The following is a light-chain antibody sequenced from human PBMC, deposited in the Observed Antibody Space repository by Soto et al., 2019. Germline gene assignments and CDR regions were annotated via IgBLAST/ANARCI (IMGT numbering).Light chain of an antibody. Sequence: ESVLTQYPATLSLSPGERATLCCRASQSVSSYLAWYQQKPGQAPRLLIYDASNRATGIPDRFSGSGSGTDFTLTISSLEPEEFAVYYCQQRSNWPITFGQGTRVEIK. CDR1: QSVSSY. CDR3: QQRSNWPIT. J-gene: IGKJ5*01. CDR2: DAS. V-gene: IGKV3-11*01.